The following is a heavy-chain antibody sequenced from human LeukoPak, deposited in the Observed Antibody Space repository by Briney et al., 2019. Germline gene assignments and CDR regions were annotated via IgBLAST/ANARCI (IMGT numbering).Heavy chain of an antibody. J-gene: IGHJ6*02. V-gene: IGHV4-59*12. D-gene: IGHD3-10*01. CDR3: ARGSHYGSGSYYSYYYYYGMDV. CDR2: IYYSGST. Sequence: PSETLSLTCTVSGGSISSYYWSWIRQPPGKGLEWIGYIYYSGSTNYNPSLKSRVTISVDTSKNQFSLKLSSVTAADTAVYYCARGSHYGSGSYYSYYYYYGMDVWGQGTTVTVSS. CDR1: GGSISSYY.